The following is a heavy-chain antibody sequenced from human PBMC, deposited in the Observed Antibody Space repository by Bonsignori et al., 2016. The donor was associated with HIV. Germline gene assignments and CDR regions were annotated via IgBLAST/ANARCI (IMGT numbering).Heavy chain of an antibody. V-gene: IGHV4-39*07. D-gene: IGHD3-3*01. J-gene: IGHJ4*02. Sequence: QVQLQESGPRLVKPSETLSLNCLVSGDSISSIDYYWGWIRQPPGKGRGSGLVSIYYSGSTYDNPSLRSRVTMSHDTSQNHFSLNLTSVTAADTAVYYCAKITTFGVVTEQWGQEPTSPSPQ. CDR1: GDSISSIDYY. CDR2: IYYSGST. CDR3: AKITTFGVVTEQ.